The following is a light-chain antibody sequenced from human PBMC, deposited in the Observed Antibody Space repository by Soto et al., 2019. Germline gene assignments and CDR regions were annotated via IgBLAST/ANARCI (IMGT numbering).Light chain of an antibody. CDR3: QQNNHWLWT. Sequence: EIVMTQSPATPSVSPGERDTLSCRASQSISSKLAWYQQKPGQAPRLLIYGASTRATGIPARFSGSGSGTEYTLTITSLQSEDFAVYYCQQNNHWLWTFGQGTKVDI. J-gene: IGKJ1*01. V-gene: IGKV3-15*01. CDR2: GAS. CDR1: QSISSK.